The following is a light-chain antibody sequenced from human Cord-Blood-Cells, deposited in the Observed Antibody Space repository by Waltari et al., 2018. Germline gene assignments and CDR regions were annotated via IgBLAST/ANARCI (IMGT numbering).Light chain of an antibody. CDR3: SSYTSSSTYV. CDR2: DVS. Sequence: QSALTQPASVSGSPGQSITISCTGTSSDVGCYNYVPWYQQHPGKAPKLMIYDVSNRPSGVSTRFSGSKSGNTSSLTISGLQAEDEADYYCSSYTSSSTYVFGTGTKVTVL. CDR1: SSDVGCYNY. V-gene: IGLV2-14*01. J-gene: IGLJ1*01.